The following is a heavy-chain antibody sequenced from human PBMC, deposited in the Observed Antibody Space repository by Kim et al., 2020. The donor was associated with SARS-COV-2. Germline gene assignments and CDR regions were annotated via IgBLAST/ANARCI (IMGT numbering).Heavy chain of an antibody. V-gene: IGHV3-7*01. CDR3: ARLGNSNWYFDL. J-gene: IGHJ2*01. D-gene: IGHD4-4*01. CDR2: IKQDGSEN. Sequence: GGSLRLSCAASEFTLSFYWLTWVRQAPGKGLEWVANIKQDGSENYYVDSVKGRFFISRDNDKNSLYLQMNSLRAEDTAVYYCARLGNSNWYFDLWGRGTLVTVSS. CDR1: EFTLSFYW.